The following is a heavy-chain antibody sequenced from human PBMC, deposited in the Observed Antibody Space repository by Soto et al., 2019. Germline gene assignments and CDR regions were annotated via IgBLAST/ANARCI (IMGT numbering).Heavy chain of an antibody. Sequence: SETLSLTCTVSGGSISSGAYPWSWIRQHPGKGLEWIGYIYYGGSTYYNPSLKSRLTISTDTSKNQFSLRLSSVTAADTAVYYCARGYSYGSTSYWYFDLWGRGTLVTVSS. V-gene: IGHV4-31*03. CDR1: GGSISSGAYP. CDR3: ARGYSYGSTSYWYFDL. D-gene: IGHD5-18*01. J-gene: IGHJ2*01. CDR2: IYYGGST.